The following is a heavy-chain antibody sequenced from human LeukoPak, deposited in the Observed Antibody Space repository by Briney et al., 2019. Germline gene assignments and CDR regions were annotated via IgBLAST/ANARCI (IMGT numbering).Heavy chain of an antibody. CDR1: GGSITNYY. J-gene: IGHJ6*02. V-gene: IGHV4-59*01. CDR3: ARDVTGRYDILTGYPDYYGMDV. D-gene: IGHD3-9*01. Sequence: SETLSLTCTVSGGSITNYYWSWIRQPPGKGLEWIGFVSYSGSTNYNPSLKSRVTISVDTSKNQFSLKLSSVTAADTAVYYCARDVTGRYDILTGYPDYYGMDVWGQGTTVTVSS. CDR2: VSYSGST.